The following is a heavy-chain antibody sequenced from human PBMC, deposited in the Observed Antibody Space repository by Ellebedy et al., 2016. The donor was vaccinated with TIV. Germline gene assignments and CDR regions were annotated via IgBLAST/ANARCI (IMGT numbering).Heavy chain of an antibody. CDR2: IYDSGST. CDR1: GGSVRCGSYY. J-gene: IGHJ4*02. CDR3: ARAAQPNCSGGSCYRIDY. Sequence: MPAGSLRLSCTFSGGSVRCGSYYWSWIRQPPGKELEWIGYIYDSGSTNHNPSLKSRVTISVDTSKNQFSLKLSSVTAADTAVYYCARAAQPNCSGGSCYRIDYWGQGTLVTVSS. D-gene: IGHD2-15*01. V-gene: IGHV4-61*01.